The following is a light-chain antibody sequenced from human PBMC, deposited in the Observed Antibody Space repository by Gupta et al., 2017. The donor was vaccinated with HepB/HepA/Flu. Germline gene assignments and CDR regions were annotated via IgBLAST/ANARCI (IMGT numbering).Light chain of an antibody. J-gene: IGLJ2*01. CDR3: QMWDSRNYLLV. CDR1: NVGSKS. CDR2: DDS. V-gene: IGLV3-21*02. Sequence: SDVVTLPPSVSMAPGLTARITCKGNNVGSKSVHWYQQKPGQSPLLVVYDDSDRPSGFPERFSGSKSGNTATLTISRVEAGDEADWYCQMWDSRNYLLVFGGGTKLSVL.